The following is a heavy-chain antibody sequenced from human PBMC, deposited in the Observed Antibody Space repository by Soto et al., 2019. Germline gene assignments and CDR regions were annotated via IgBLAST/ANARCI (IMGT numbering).Heavy chain of an antibody. CDR2: IYYSGST. Sequence: SETLSLTCTVSGGSISSYYWSWIRQPPGKGLEWIGYIYYSGSTNYNPSLKSRVTISVDTSKNQFSLKLSSVTAADTAVYYCARSRWGLVGAIEYYFDYWGQGTLVTVSA. CDR1: GGSISSYY. J-gene: IGHJ4*02. V-gene: IGHV4-59*01. CDR3: ARSRWGLVGAIEYYFDY. D-gene: IGHD1-26*01.